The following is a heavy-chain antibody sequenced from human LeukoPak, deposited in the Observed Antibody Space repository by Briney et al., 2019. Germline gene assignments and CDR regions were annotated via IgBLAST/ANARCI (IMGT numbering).Heavy chain of an antibody. D-gene: IGHD1-26*01. Sequence: GGSLRLSCAASGFTFSSYSMNWVRQAPGKGLEWVSSISSSSSYIYYADSVKGRFTISRDNSKNTLYLQMNSLRAEDTAVYYCAKASWELLDFDYWGQGTLVTVSS. V-gene: IGHV3-21*04. CDR3: AKASWELLDFDY. J-gene: IGHJ4*02. CDR2: ISSSSSYI. CDR1: GFTFSSYS.